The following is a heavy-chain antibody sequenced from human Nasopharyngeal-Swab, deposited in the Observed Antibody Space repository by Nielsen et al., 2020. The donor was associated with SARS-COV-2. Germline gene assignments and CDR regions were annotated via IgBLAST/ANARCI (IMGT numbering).Heavy chain of an antibody. V-gene: IGHV3-23*01. J-gene: IGHJ6*02. CDR2: ISGSGGST. D-gene: IGHD2-2*01. Sequence: GESLKISCAASGFTFSSYAMSWVRQAPGKGPEWVSAISGSGGSTYYADSVKGRFTISRDNSKNTLYLQMNSLRAEDTAVYYCAKTPNIVVVPAGWYYGMDVWGQGTTVTVSS. CDR1: GFTFSSYA. CDR3: AKTPNIVVVPAGWYYGMDV.